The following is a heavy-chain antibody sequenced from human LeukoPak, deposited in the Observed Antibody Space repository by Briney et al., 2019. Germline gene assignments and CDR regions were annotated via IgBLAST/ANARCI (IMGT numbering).Heavy chain of an antibody. CDR2: ISGSGGST. Sequence: PGGSLRLSCAASGFTFSSYAMSWVRQAPGKGLEWVSAISGSGGSTYYADSVKGRFTISRDNSKNTLYRQMNSLRAEDPGGHYGPRDLIFGGATMLTGYFDYWGQGTLVTVSS. D-gene: IGHD1-26*01. J-gene: IGHJ4*02. V-gene: IGHV3-23*01. CDR1: GFTFSSYA. CDR3: PRDLIFGGATMLTGYFDY.